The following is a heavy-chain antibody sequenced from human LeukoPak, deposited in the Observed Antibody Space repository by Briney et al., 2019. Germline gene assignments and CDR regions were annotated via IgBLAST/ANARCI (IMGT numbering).Heavy chain of an antibody. CDR3: ARGGWLQTHGAFDI. V-gene: IGHV3-30-3*01. D-gene: IGHD5-24*01. J-gene: IGHJ3*02. CDR1: GFTFSSYA. CDR2: ISYDGSNK. Sequence: PGRSLRLSCAASGFTFSSYAMHWVRQAPGKGLEWVAVISYDGSNKYYADSVKGRFTISRDNPKNTLYLQMNSLRAEDTAVYYCARGGWLQTHGAFDIWGQGTMVTVSS.